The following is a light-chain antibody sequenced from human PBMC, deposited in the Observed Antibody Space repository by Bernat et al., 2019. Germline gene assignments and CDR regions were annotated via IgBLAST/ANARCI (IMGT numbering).Light chain of an antibody. V-gene: IGKV2-28*01. CDR3: MQSLQTPYT. CDR1: QSLLHDNGYKY. Sequence: DIKMTQSQLSLTVTPGEPASISCKSSQSLLHDNGYKYLDWYLQKPGQSPQLLLYLGSHRASGVPDRISGSGSGTHFTLKIHRVEAEDVGIYYCMQSLQTPYTFGQGTKLEIK. J-gene: IGKJ2*01. CDR2: LGS.